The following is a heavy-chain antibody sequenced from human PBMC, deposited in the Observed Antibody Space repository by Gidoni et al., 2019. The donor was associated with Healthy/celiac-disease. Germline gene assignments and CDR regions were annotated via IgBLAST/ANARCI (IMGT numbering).Heavy chain of an antibody. V-gene: IGHV3-9*01. J-gene: IGHJ4*02. CDR1: GFTFDDYA. CDR2: ISWNSGSI. D-gene: IGHD3-10*01. Sequence: EVQLVESGGGLVQPGRSLRLSCAASGFTFDDYAMHWVRQAPGKGLEWGSGISWNSGSIGYADSVKGRFTISRDNAKNSLYLQMNSLRAEDTALYYCAKDIDGGASDWGQGTLVTVSS. CDR3: AKDIDGGASD.